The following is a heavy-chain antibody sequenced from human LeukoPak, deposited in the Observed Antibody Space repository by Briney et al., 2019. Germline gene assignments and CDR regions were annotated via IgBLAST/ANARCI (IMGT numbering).Heavy chain of an antibody. J-gene: IGHJ4*02. V-gene: IGHV3-7*03. CDR1: GFTFSSYW. CDR2: IKQDGSEK. CDR3: ARDPICSDASCYRFDC. D-gene: IGHD2-2*01. Sequence: GGSLRISSAASGFTFSSYWMSWVRQAPGKGLEWVANIKQDGSEKYYVDSVKGRFTISRDNAKNSLYLQMNSLRAEDTAMYYCARDPICSDASCYRFDCWGQGALVTVSS.